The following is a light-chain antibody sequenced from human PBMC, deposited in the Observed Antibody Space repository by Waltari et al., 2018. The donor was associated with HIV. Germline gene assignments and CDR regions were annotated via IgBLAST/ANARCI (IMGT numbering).Light chain of an antibody. CDR2: FVS. V-gene: IGKV2-28*01. Sequence: EIVMTQSPLSLPVTPGEPASISCRSRPSLGYSNGYTYLEWYVQKPGQSPQLLIYFVSNRASGVPDRFSGSGSGADFTLKVRRVEAEDVGVYYCMQTLQTPYTFGQGTKLEIK. CDR1: PSLGYSNGYTY. CDR3: MQTLQTPYT. J-gene: IGKJ2*01.